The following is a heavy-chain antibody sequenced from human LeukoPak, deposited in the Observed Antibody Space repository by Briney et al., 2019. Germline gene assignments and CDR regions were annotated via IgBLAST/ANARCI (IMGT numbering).Heavy chain of an antibody. CDR3: ARARPPCSSTSCYALVVGFDY. CDR2: INSDGSST. Sequence: GGSLRLSCAASGFTFSSYWMHWVRHAPGKGLVWVSRINSDGSSTIYADSVKSRFTISRDNAKNTLYLQMNSLGAEDTAVYYCARARPPCSSTSCYALVVGFDYGGQGTLVTVSS. J-gene: IGHJ4*02. CDR1: GFTFSSYW. D-gene: IGHD2-2*01. V-gene: IGHV3-74*01.